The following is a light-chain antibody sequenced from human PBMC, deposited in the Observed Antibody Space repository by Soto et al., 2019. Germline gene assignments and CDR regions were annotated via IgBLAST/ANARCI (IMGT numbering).Light chain of an antibody. CDR2: DSF. V-gene: IGKV3-11*01. CDR3: QHRSKWPLK. Sequence: EIVLTQSPATLSLSPGERATLSCRASQSVSSYLAWYQQNPGQAPRLLIYDSFNRATGTPTRFSGSGSGTEFALTISLLETEDFAVDECQHRSKWPLKFGQGTKVEIE. CDR1: QSVSSY. J-gene: IGKJ1*01.